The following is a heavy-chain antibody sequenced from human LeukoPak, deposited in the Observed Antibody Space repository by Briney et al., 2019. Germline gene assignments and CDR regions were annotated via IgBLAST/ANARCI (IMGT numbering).Heavy chain of an antibody. CDR1: GGTLSSYA. V-gene: IGHV1-69*13. CDR3: ARVLGYYYDSGGYYSLEY. J-gene: IGHJ4*01. Sequence: GASVKVSCKASGGTLSSYATNWVRQAPGQGLEWMGGIIPMFGTPNYAQKFQGRVTITADESTSTAYMELSSLRSEDTAVYYCARVLGYYYDSGGYYSLEYWGQGTLVTVSS. D-gene: IGHD3-22*01. CDR2: IIPMFGTP.